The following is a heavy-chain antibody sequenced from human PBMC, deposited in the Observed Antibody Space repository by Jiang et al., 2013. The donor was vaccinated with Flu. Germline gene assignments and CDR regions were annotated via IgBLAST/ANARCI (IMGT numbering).Heavy chain of an antibody. V-gene: IGHV3-21*01. Sequence: SSSSSYIYYADSVKGRFTISRDNAKNSLYLQMNSLRAEDTAVYYCARDSTAADAFDIWGQGTMVTVSS. J-gene: IGHJ3*02. CDR2: SSSSSYI. D-gene: IGHD6-25*01. CDR3: ARDSTAADAFDI.